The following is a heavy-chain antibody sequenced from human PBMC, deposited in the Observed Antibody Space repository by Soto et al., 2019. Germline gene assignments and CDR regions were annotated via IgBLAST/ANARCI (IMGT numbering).Heavy chain of an antibody. CDR2: INGYNGNT. Sequence: QVQLVQSGAEVKKPGASVKVSCKASGYTFTRYGITWVRQARGQGLEWMGWINGYNGNTKYAQKLQGRVTMTTDTSTSTVYMELKSLTSDVTAVYYCAREGDYPYYYYGMAVWGQGTTVTVSS. V-gene: IGHV1-18*01. J-gene: IGHJ6*02. CDR1: GYTFTRYG. CDR3: AREGDYPYYYYGMAV. D-gene: IGHD4-17*01.